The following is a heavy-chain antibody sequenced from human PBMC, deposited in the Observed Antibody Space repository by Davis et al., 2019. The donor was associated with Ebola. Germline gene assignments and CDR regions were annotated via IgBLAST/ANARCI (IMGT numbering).Heavy chain of an antibody. J-gene: IGHJ4*02. V-gene: IGHV4-61*01. CDR3: ARVGGSLGVDY. CDR1: GGSVSDGLYY. CDR2: LYYNGIV. Sequence: SETLSLTCSVSGGSVSDGLYYWSWIRQPPGQGLEWIGYLYYNGIVDYNPSLKSRLTFSVDTANNQFSLKMNSVTAADTAVYYCARVGGSLGVDYWGQGARVTVSS. D-gene: IGHD1-26*01.